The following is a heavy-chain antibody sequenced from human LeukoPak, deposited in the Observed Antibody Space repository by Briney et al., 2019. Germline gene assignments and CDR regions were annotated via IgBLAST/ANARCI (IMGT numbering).Heavy chain of an antibody. J-gene: IGHJ4*02. CDR3: AKDIDYVVDY. V-gene: IGHV1-18*01. CDR2: INSYNGDT. D-gene: IGHD4/OR15-4a*01. Sequence: GASVKVSCKASGYTFTNNGISWVRQAPGQGLEWMAWINSYNGDTHYAQKFQGRVTMTTDTSTNTAYLELKSLKSDDTAVYYCAKDIDYVVDYWGQGTLVTVSS. CDR1: GYTFTNNG.